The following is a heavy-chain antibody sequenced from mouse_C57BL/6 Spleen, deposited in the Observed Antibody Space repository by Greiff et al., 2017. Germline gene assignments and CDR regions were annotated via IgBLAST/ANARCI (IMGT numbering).Heavy chain of an antibody. D-gene: IGHD2-1*01. CDR2: ISSGGSYT. CDR3: ARHRGHGNYYAMDY. V-gene: IGHV5-6*01. CDR1: GFTFSSYG. J-gene: IGHJ4*01. Sequence: EVQVVESGGDLVKPGGSLKLSCAASGFTFSSYGMSWVRQTPDKRLEWVATISSGGSYTYYPDSVTGRFTVSRDNTKNTLYLQMSSLKSEDTDMYDSARHRGHGNYYAMDYWGQGTSVTVSS.